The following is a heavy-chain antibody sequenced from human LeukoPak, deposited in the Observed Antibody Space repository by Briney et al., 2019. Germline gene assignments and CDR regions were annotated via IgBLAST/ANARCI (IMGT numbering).Heavy chain of an antibody. CDR1: GCTFSNYW. CDR2: INTDGSTT. J-gene: IGHJ5*02. CDR3: VRATLSGVVSPYWLDP. V-gene: IGHV3-74*01. Sequence: GGALRLSCAASGCTFSNYWMHWVRQAPGKGLVWVARINTDGSTTSYVGSVSGRFTIARDNAKKALYLQMNSLRTADTAVYYCVRATLSGVVSPYWLDPWGQGTLVTVSS. D-gene: IGHD3-3*01.